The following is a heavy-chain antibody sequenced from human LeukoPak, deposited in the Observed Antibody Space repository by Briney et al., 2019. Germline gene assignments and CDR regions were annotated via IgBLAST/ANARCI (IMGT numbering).Heavy chain of an antibody. V-gene: IGHV4-59*12. Sequence: SETLSLTCTVSGGSISSYYWSWIRQPPGKGLEWIGYIYYSGSTNYNPSLKSRVTISVDTSKNQFSLKLSSVTAADTAVYYCAREGLRDILTGYQLGVFDYWGQGTLVTVSS. CDR2: IYYSGST. CDR3: AREGLRDILTGYQLGVFDY. J-gene: IGHJ4*02. D-gene: IGHD3-9*01. CDR1: GGSISSYY.